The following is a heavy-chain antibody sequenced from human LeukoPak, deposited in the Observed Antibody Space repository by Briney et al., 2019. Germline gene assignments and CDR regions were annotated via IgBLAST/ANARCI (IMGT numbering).Heavy chain of an antibody. Sequence: SETLSLTCAVYGGSFSGYYWSWIRQPPGKGLEWIGEINHSGSTNYNPSLKSRVTISVDTSKNQFSLKPSSVTAADTAVYYCARGDYGDYVSNWFDPWGQGTLVTVSS. D-gene: IGHD4-17*01. CDR2: INHSGST. J-gene: IGHJ5*02. V-gene: IGHV4-34*01. CDR3: ARGDYGDYVSNWFDP. CDR1: GGSFSGYY.